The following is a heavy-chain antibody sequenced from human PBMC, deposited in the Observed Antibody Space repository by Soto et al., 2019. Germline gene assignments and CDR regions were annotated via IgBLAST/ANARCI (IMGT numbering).Heavy chain of an antibody. CDR1: GFTFSDYW. CDR3: ARGGRDAYDWFDP. V-gene: IGHV3-7*01. Sequence: EAQLVESGGGLVQPGGSLRVSCAVSGFTFSDYWMSWVRQAPGKGLEWVAKIKQDGSEKDYVDSVKGRFTISRDNANNSRYLHMYSLRVEDTAIYYWARGGRDAYDWFDPWGQGTLVTVSS. CDR2: IKQDGSEK. J-gene: IGHJ5*02. D-gene: IGHD3-16*01.